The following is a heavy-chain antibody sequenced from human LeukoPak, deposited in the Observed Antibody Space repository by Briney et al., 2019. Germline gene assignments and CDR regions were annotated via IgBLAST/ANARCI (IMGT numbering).Heavy chain of an antibody. D-gene: IGHD3-22*01. CDR3: AREGFHYDSSGYYYLDGFDI. CDR2: ISAYNGNT. J-gene: IGHJ3*02. Sequence: GASVKVSCKASGYTSTSYGITWVRQAPGQGPEWMGWISAYNGNTNYAQKFQDRVTMTTDTSTSTAHMELRSLRSDDTAVYYCAREGFHYDSSGYYYLDGFDIWGQGTMVSVSS. V-gene: IGHV1-18*01. CDR1: GYTSTSYG.